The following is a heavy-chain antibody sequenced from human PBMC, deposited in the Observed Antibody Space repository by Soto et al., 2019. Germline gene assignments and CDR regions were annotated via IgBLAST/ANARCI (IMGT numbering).Heavy chain of an antibody. CDR1: GGSISSDY. J-gene: IGHJ6*02. CDR2: IYYSGST. D-gene: IGHD2-8*01. V-gene: IGHV4-59*01. Sequence: SETLSLTCTVSGGSISSDYWSWIRQPPGKGLEWIGYIYYSGSTNYNPSLKSRVTISVDTSKNQFSLKLGSVTAADTAVYYCASFLMGTSYYYYGMDGWGQGSTVT. CDR3: ASFLMGTSYYYYGMDG.